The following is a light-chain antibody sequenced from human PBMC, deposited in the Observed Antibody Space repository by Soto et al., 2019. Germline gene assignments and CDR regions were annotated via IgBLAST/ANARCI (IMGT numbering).Light chain of an antibody. CDR2: EVN. CDR1: TSDVGGYNF. V-gene: IGLV2-14*01. Sequence: QSVLTQPASVSGSPGQSITISCTGTTSDVGGYNFVSWYQQHPGKAPHLVIYEVNYRPSGVSHRFSASKSGNTASLTISGLQAEDEAEYYCSSYTTSKSYVFGTGTKLTVL. CDR3: SSYTTSKSYV. J-gene: IGLJ1*01.